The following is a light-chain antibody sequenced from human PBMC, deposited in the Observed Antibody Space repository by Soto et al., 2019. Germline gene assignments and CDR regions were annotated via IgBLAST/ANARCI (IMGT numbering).Light chain of an antibody. CDR2: GAS. Sequence: AIRMTQSPSSFSASTGDRVTITCRASQGISSYLAWYQQKPGKAPKLLIYGASILQSGVPSRFSGSGSGTDFALTISCLQSEDFATYYCQHYYTYPWTFGQGTKVEIK. CDR1: QGISSY. J-gene: IGKJ1*01. CDR3: QHYYTYPWT. V-gene: IGKV1-8*01.